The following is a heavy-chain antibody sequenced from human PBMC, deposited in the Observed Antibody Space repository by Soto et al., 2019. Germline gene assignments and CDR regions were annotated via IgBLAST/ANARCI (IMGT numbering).Heavy chain of an antibody. CDR2: INHSGST. CDR3: AKGKYDILTGYGRSSVYYYYGMDV. J-gene: IGHJ6*02. CDR1: GGSFSGYY. D-gene: IGHD3-9*01. V-gene: IGHV4-34*01. Sequence: PSETLSLTCAVYGGSFSGYYWSWIRRPPGKGLEWIGEINHSGSTNYNPSLKSRVTISVDTSKNQFSLYLQMNSLRAEDTAVYYCAKGKYDILTGYGRSSVYYYYGMDVWGQGTTVTVSS.